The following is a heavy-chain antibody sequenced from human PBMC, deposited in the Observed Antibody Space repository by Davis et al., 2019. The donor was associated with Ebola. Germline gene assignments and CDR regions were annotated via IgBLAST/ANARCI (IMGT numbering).Heavy chain of an antibody. CDR2: TYYSSKWYH. CDR3: ARGWLRGGMDV. V-gene: IGHV6-1*01. J-gene: IGHJ6*02. D-gene: IGHD5-18*01. Sequence: HSQTLSLTCAISGDSVSSGGWNWIRQSPSRGLEWLGRTYYSSKWYHDYAVSLKSRITINPDTSKNQLSLQLNSVTPEDTALYYCARGWLRGGMDVWGEGTTVTV. CDR1: GDSVSSGG.